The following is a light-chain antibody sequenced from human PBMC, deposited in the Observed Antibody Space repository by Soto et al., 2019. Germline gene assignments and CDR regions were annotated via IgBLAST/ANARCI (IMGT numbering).Light chain of an antibody. CDR3: QQYYSTPQNT. Sequence: DIVMTQSPDSLAVSLDERATINCKSSQSVLYCSNNKNYLAWYQQKPGQPPKLLIYWASTRESGVPDRFSGSGSGTDFTLTISSLQAEDVAVYYCQQYYSTPQNTFGQGTKLEIK. J-gene: IGKJ2*01. CDR2: WAS. CDR1: QSVLYCSNNKNY. V-gene: IGKV4-1*01.